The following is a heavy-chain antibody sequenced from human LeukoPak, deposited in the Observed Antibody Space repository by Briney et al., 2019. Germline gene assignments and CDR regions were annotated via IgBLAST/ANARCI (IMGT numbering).Heavy chain of an antibody. Sequence: GGSLRLSCAASGFTFSNAWMSWVRQAPGKGLEWVGRIKSKTDGRTTDYAAPVKGRFTISRDDSKNTLYLQMNSLKTEDTAVYYCTTDMYDFWSGYKFDYWGQGTLVTVSS. V-gene: IGHV3-15*01. CDR2: IKSKTDGRTT. D-gene: IGHD3-3*01. J-gene: IGHJ4*02. CDR1: GFTFSNAW. CDR3: TTDMYDFWSGYKFDY.